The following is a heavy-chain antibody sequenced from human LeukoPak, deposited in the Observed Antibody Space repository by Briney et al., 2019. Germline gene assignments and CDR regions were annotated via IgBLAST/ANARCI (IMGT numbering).Heavy chain of an antibody. V-gene: IGHV1-69*13. CDR2: IIPIFGTA. D-gene: IGHD3-16*01. Sequence: SVNGSCKASGGTFSRYAISWVRQAPGQGLEWMGGIIPIFGTANYAQKFQGRVTITADESTSTAYMEMSSLRSEDTAVYYCARSPGGDPRGRLDHWGQGTLVTVSS. J-gene: IGHJ4*02. CDR1: GGTFSRYA. CDR3: ARSPGGDPRGRLDH.